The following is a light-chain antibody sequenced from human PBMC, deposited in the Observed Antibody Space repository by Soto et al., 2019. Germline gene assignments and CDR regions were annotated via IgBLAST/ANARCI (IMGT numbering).Light chain of an antibody. Sequence: QSVLTQPPSASGTPGQRVTMSCSGGSSNIGRNTVSWYQQLPGTAPKVLISGDNQRSSGVPDRFSGSKSGTSASLAISGLQSEDEADYYCAAWDDSLSGPVFGGGTKLTGL. CDR2: GDN. CDR1: SSNIGRNT. J-gene: IGLJ2*01. CDR3: AAWDDSLSGPV. V-gene: IGLV1-44*01.